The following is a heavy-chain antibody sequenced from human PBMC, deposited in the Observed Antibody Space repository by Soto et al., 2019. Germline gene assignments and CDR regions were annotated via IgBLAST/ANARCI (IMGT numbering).Heavy chain of an antibody. CDR2: IYYSGST. CDR3: ARSLRRTWFDP. Sequence: QVQLQESGPGLVKPSETLSLTCTVSGGSVRSGSYYWSWIRQPPGKGLEWIGYIYYSGSTNYNTSLTSRITTSVDPSKNHFSLKLSSVTDADTAVYYCARSLRRTWFDPWGQGTLVTVSS. CDR1: GGSVRSGSYY. D-gene: IGHD3-10*01. V-gene: IGHV4-61*03. J-gene: IGHJ5*02.